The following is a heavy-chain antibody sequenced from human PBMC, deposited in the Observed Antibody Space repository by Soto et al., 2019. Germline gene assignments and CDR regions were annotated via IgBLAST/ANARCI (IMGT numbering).Heavy chain of an antibody. CDR3: ARPSAKYYYGSGSYYLAQSPVGSKNDAFDI. J-gene: IGHJ3*02. D-gene: IGHD3-10*01. Sequence: SGGSLRLSCAASGLPFSSYGMHWVRQAPGKGLEWVAVIWYDGSNKYYADSVKGRFTISRDNSKNTLYLQMNSLRAEDTAVYYCARPSAKYYYGSGSYYLAQSPVGSKNDAFDIWGQGTMVTVSS. CDR1: GLPFSSYG. V-gene: IGHV3-33*01. CDR2: IWYDGSNK.